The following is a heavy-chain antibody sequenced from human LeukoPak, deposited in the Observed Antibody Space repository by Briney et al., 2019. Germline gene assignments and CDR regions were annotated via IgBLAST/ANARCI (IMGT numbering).Heavy chain of an antibody. V-gene: IGHV4-59*01. CDR3: ARDRGYYYDSSRYFDY. Sequence: SETLSLTCTVSGGSISSYYWSWIRQPPGKGLEWIGYIYYSGSTNYNPSLKSRVTISVDTSKNQFSLKLSSVTAADTAVYYCARDRGYYYDSSRYFDYWGQGTLVTVSS. CDR1: GGSISSYY. D-gene: IGHD3-22*01. J-gene: IGHJ4*02. CDR2: IYYSGST.